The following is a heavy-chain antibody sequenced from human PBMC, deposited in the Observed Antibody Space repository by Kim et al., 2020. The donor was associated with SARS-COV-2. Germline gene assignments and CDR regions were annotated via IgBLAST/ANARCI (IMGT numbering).Heavy chain of an antibody. D-gene: IGHD2-2*01. CDR3: ARDQVNKDIVVVPAGPDHYGMDV. CDR1: GYTFTSYA. V-gene: IGHV1-3*01. CDR2: INAGNGNT. Sequence: ASVKVSCKASGYTFTSYAMHWVRQAPGQRLEWMGWINAGNGNTKYSQKFQGRVTITRDTSASTAYMELSSLRSEDTAVYYCARDQVNKDIVVVPAGPDHYGMDVWGQGTTVTVSS. J-gene: IGHJ6*02.